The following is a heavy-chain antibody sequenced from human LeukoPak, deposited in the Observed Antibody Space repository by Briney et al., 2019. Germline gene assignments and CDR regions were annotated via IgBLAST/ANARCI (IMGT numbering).Heavy chain of an antibody. J-gene: IGHJ4*02. CDR2: ISSSSSYI. Sequence: GGSLRLSCAASGFTFSSYSMNWVRQAPGKGLEWVSSISSSSSYIYYADSVKGRFTISRDNAKNSLYLQMNSLRAEDTAVYYCARHLEGYGDYFDYWAREPWSPSPQ. CDR1: GFTFSSYS. CDR3: ARHLEGYGDYFDY. D-gene: IGHD4-17*01. V-gene: IGHV3-21*01.